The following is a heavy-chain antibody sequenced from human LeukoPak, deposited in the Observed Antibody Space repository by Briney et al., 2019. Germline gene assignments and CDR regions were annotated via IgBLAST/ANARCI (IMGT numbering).Heavy chain of an antibody. CDR1: GGSISSSSYY. J-gene: IGHJ6*03. D-gene: IGHD4-17*01. CDR3: ARATYGDYGYYYYYYMDV. Sequence: SETLSLTCTVSGGSISSSSYYWGWIRQPPGKGLEWIGSIYYSGSTYYDPSLKSRVTISVDTSKNQFSLKLSPVTAADTAVYYCARATYGDYGYYYYYYMDVWGKGTTVTVSS. V-gene: IGHV4-39*01. CDR2: IYYSGST.